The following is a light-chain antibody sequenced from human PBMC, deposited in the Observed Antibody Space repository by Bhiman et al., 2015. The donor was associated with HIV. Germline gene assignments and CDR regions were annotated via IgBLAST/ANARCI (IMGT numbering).Light chain of an antibody. V-gene: IGLV2-14*03. J-gene: IGLJ1*01. CDR3: SSYTTSSTYV. Sequence: QSALTQPASVSGSPGQSITISCTGTSSDVGGYNYVSWYQQYPGKAPKLMIYDVSNRPSGVPNRFSGSKSDNTASLTFSGLQAEDEADYYCSSYTTSSTYVFGTGTKVTVL. CDR2: DVS. CDR1: SSDVGGYNY.